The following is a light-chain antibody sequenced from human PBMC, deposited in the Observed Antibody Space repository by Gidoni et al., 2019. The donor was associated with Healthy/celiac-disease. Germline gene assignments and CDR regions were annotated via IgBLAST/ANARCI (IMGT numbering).Light chain of an antibody. CDR1: SSDVGSYNL. CDR3: CSYAGSSTVV. Sequence: QSALTQPASVSGSPGQSITISCTGTSSDVGSYNLVSWYQQHTGKAPKLMIYECSKRPSGVSNRFSGSKYGNTASLTISGLQAEDEADYYCCSYAGSSTVVFGGGTKLTVL. J-gene: IGLJ2*01. V-gene: IGLV2-23*01. CDR2: ECS.